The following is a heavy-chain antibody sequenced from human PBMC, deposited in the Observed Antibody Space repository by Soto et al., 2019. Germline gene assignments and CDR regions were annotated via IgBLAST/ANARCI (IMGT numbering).Heavy chain of an antibody. CDR2: ISYDGSNK. V-gene: IGHV3-30*18. J-gene: IGHJ6*03. CDR3: AKENYDFWSGSILPHYYYNYMDV. CDR1: GFTFSSYG. Sequence: PGGSLRLSCAASGFTFSSYGMHWVRQAPGKGLEWVAVISYDGSNKYYADSVKGRFTISRDNSKNTLYLQMNSLRAEDTAVYYCAKENYDFWSGSILPHYYYNYMDVWGKGTTVTVSS. D-gene: IGHD3-3*01.